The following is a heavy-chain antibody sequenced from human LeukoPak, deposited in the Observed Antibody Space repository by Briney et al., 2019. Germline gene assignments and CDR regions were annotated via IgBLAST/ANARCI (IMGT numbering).Heavy chain of an antibody. CDR3: ARDHSRYCSGGSCYYE. Sequence: QSSGTLSLTCTVSGGSISSGGYYWSWIRQHPGKGLEWIGYIYYSGSTYYNPSLKSRVTISVDTSKNQFSLKLISVTAADTAVYYCARDHSRYCSGGSCYYEWGQGTLVTVSS. V-gene: IGHV4-31*03. D-gene: IGHD2-15*01. J-gene: IGHJ4*02. CDR2: IYYSGST. CDR1: GGSISSGGYY.